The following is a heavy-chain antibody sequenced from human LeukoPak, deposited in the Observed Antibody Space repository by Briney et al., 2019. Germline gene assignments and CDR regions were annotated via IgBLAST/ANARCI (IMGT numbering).Heavy chain of an antibody. J-gene: IGHJ4*02. Sequence: GGSLRLSCAASGLTLSSYAISWVRQAPGKGLEWVSTLSGTSGSTYYTDSVKGRFTISRDNSKNTLFLQMNSLRAEDTAVYYCLRDLNWSLDQWGQGTLVTVSS. CDR3: LRDLNWSLDQ. V-gene: IGHV3-23*01. CDR2: LSGTSGST. CDR1: GLTLSSYA. D-gene: IGHD1-20*01.